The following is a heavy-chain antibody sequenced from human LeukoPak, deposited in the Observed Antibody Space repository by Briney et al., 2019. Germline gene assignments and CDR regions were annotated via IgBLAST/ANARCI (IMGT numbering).Heavy chain of an antibody. CDR3: AKGPTVTHTYYFDY. J-gene: IGHJ4*02. V-gene: IGHV3-23*01. CDR1: GFTFGSYA. CDR2: ISGSGGGT. D-gene: IGHD4-17*01. Sequence: GWSLRLSCAASGFTFGSYAMNWVRQAPGKGLEWVSAISGSGGGTHYAESVKGRFTISRDNSKNTLYLEMNSLRAEDTAVYYCAKGPTVTHTYYFDYWGQGTLVTISS.